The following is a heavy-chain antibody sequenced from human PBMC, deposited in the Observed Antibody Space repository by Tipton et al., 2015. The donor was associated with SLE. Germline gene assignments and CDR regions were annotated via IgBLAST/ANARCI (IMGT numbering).Heavy chain of an antibody. J-gene: IGHJ2*01. CDR1: GFTFSSYG. V-gene: IGHV3-7*01. CDR2: IKQDGSEK. Sequence: SLRLSCAASGFTFSSYGMSWVRQAPGKGLEWVANIKQDGSEKYYVDPVKGRFTISRDNAKNSLYLQMNSLRAEDTAVYYCARDPGYFDLWGRGTLVTVSS. CDR3: ARDPGYFDL.